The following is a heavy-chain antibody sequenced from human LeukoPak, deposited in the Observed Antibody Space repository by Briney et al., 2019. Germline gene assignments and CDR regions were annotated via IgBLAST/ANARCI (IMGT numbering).Heavy chain of an antibody. J-gene: IGHJ4*02. CDR1: GYTFTSYD. CDR2: MNPNSGNT. Sequence: ASVKVSCKASGYTFTSYDINWVRQATGQGLEWMGWMNPNSGNTGYAQKFQGRVTMTRNTSISTAYMELSSLRSEDTAVYYCARSPSPEYVWGSYRRRDYFDYWGQGTLVTVSS. V-gene: IGHV1-8*01. D-gene: IGHD3-16*02. CDR3: ARSPSPEYVWGSYRRRDYFDY.